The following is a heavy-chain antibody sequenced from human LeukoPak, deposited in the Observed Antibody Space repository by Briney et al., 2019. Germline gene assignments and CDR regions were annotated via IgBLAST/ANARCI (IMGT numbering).Heavy chain of an antibody. J-gene: IGHJ4*02. CDR3: AKGRGVSKPFDY. D-gene: IGHD2-8*02. CDR2: ISDNGERT. CDR1: GFTFSTYG. V-gene: IGHV3-23*01. Sequence: TGGSLRLSCAVSGFTFSTYGMNWVRQAPGKGLEWVSAISDNGERTYYADSVKGRFTISRDNSKSTLYLQMNSLRAEDTAVYYCAKGRGVSKPFDYWGQGTLVTVSS.